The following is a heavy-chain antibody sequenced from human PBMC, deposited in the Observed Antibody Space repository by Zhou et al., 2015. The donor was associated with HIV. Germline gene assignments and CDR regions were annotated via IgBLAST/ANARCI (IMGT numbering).Heavy chain of an antibody. CDR1: GGTFSSYA. CDR2: IIPIFGTA. CDR3: GTIVGATRRGAFDI. J-gene: IGHJ3*02. D-gene: IGHD1-26*01. Sequence: QVQLVQSGAEVKKPGSSVKVSCKASGGTFSSYAISWVRQAPGQGLEWMGGIIPIFGTANYAQKFQGRVTITADESTSTAYMELSSLRSEDTAVYYCGTIVGATRRGAFDIWGQGTMVTVSS. V-gene: IGHV1-69*12.